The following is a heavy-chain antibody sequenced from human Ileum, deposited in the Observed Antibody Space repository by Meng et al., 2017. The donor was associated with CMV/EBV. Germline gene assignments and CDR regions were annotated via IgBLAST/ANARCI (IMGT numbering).Heavy chain of an antibody. D-gene: IGHD3-16*02. J-gene: IGHJ5*02. CDR2: INPHSGNT. V-gene: IGHV1-8*01. CDR1: GYTFPDYN. CDR3: ARVCQYVWGSYRCFDP. Sequence: GYTFPDYNIYWVRQASGQGLECMGWINPHSGNTGYTQKFQGRVTMTRDTSISTAYMELSSLRSDDTAVYYCARVCQYVWGSYRCFDPWGQGTLVTVSS.